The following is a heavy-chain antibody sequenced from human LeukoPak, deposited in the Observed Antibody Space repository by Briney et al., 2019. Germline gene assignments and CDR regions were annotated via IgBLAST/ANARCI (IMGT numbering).Heavy chain of an antibody. CDR1: GYTFTSYA. J-gene: IGHJ6*02. Sequence: ASVKVSCKASGYTFTSYAMHWVRQAPGQRLEWMGWINAGNGNTKYSQKFQGRVTITRDTSASTAYMELSSLRSEDTAVYYCARLTEYSSSWYPREYYYYGMDVWGQGTTVTVSS. D-gene: IGHD6-13*01. V-gene: IGHV1-3*01. CDR3: ARLTEYSSSWYPREYYYYGMDV. CDR2: INAGNGNT.